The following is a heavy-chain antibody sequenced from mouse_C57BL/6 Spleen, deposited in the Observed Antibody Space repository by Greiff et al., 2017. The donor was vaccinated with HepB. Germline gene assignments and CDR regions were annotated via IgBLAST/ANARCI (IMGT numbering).Heavy chain of an antibody. Sequence: VQLQQSGAELVRPGSSVKLSCKASGYTFTSYWMHWVKQRPIQGLEWIGNIDPSDSETHYNQKFKDKATLTVDKSSSTAYMQLSSLTSEDSAVYYCARLGGNYGYWGQGTTLTVSS. CDR1: GYTFTSYW. J-gene: IGHJ2*01. D-gene: IGHD2-1*01. CDR3: ARLGGNYGY. V-gene: IGHV1-52*01. CDR2: IDPSDSET.